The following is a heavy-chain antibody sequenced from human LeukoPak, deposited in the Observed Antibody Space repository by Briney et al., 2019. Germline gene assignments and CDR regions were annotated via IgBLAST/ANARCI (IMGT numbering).Heavy chain of an antibody. CDR1: GFTFSNAW. D-gene: IGHD2-21*02. V-gene: IGHV3-15*01. CDR2: ITTKGDGETA. J-gene: IGHJ4*02. CDR3: TTRVVTTNDY. Sequence: GGSLRLSCAASGFTFSNAWMNWVRQAPGKGLEWVGRITTKGDGETADCAAPMKGRCTISRYDSKSTLYLQMDSLKTEDTAVHYCTTRVVTTNDYWGQGALVTVSS.